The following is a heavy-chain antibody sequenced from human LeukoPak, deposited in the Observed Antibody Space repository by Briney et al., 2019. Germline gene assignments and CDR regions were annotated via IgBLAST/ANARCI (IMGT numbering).Heavy chain of an antibody. J-gene: IGHJ3*02. D-gene: IGHD5-18*01. V-gene: IGHV3-48*02. CDR2: FNAIDGAM. Sequence: PGGSLRLSCAASGFTFGSYSMNWVRQAPGKGLEWISYFNAIDGAMRYADSVKGRFTISGDNARQSLYLQMDSLRDEDTAVYYCARDVGYAFDIWGQGTRVTVSS. CDR1: GFTFGSYS. CDR3: ARDVGYAFDI.